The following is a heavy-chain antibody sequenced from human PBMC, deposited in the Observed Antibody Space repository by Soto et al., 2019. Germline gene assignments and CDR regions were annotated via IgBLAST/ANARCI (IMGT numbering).Heavy chain of an antibody. V-gene: IGHV4-39*01. CDR2: IYYSGNT. J-gene: IGHJ6*02. Sequence: PSETLSLTCTVSGGSIRTGNYYWAWIRQPPGKGLEWIGSIYYSGNTYYNPSLKSRVTKSVDTSKNQFSLNLSSVTAADTALYYCARGNMDVWGQGTTVTVSS. D-gene: IGHD1-1*01. CDR3: ARGNMDV. CDR1: GGSIRTGNYY.